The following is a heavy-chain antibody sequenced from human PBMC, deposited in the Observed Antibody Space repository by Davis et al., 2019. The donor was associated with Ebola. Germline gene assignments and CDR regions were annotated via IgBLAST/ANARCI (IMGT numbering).Heavy chain of an antibody. CDR1: GFTFSTYG. J-gene: IGHJ4*02. V-gene: IGHV3-30*18. D-gene: IGHD3-10*01. CDR2: ISYDGSKK. CDR3: VKARHGDLEY. Sequence: GESLKISCAASGFTFSTYGMHWVRQAPGKGLEWVAVISYDGSKKYYADSVKGRFTISRDNSKNTLYLQMNSLRAEDTAVYYCVKARHGDLEYWDQGTLVTVSS.